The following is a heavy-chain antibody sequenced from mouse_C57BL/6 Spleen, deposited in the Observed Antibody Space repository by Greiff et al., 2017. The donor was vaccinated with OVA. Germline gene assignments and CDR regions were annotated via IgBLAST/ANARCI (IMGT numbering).Heavy chain of an antibody. V-gene: IGHV1-15*01. CDR1: GYTFTDYE. CDR3: TRNHYSNYDAMDY. D-gene: IGHD2-5*01. Sequence: QVQLQQSGAELVRPGASVTLSCKASGYTFTDYEMHWVKQTPVHGLEWIGAIDPETGGTAYNQKFKGKAILTADKSSSTAYMELRSLTSDDSAVYYCTRNHYSNYDAMDYWGQGTSVTVSS. CDR2: IDPETGGT. J-gene: IGHJ4*01.